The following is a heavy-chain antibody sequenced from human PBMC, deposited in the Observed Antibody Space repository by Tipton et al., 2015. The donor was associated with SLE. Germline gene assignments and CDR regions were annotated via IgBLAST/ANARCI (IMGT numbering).Heavy chain of an antibody. J-gene: IGHJ4*02. CDR2: INHSGST. CDR3: ARGLFSSSWYY. V-gene: IGHV4-34*01. D-gene: IGHD6-13*01. Sequence: LRLSCAVYGGSFSGYYWSWIRQPPGKGLEWIGEINHSGSTNYNPSLKSRVTISVDTSKNQFSLKLSSVTAADTAVYYCARGLFSSSWYYWGQGTLVTVSS. CDR1: GGSFSGYY.